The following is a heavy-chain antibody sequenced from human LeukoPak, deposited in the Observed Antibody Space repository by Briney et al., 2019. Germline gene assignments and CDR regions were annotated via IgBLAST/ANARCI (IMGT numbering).Heavy chain of an antibody. J-gene: IGHJ4*02. Sequence: GASVKVSCKASGYTFTGYCMHWVRQAPGQGLEWMGWINPNSGGTNYAQKFQGRVTMTRDTSISTAYMELSRLRSDDTAVYYCARSEADYYGSGSHPIDYWGQGTLVTVSS. CDR2: INPNSGGT. V-gene: IGHV1-2*02. D-gene: IGHD3-10*01. CDR3: ARSEADYYGSGSHPIDY. CDR1: GYTFTGYC.